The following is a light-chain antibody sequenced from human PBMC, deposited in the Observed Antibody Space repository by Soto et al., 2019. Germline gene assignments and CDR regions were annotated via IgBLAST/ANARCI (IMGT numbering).Light chain of an antibody. CDR2: LNSDGSH. CDR3: QTWGTGIPWV. J-gene: IGLJ3*02. Sequence: QLVLTQSPSASASLGASVKLTCTRSSGHSSYAIAWHQQQPEKGPRYLMKLNSDGSHSKGDGIPDRFSGSSSGAERYLTISSLQSEDEADYYCQTWGTGIPWVFGGGTKVTVL. V-gene: IGLV4-69*01. CDR1: SGHSSYA.